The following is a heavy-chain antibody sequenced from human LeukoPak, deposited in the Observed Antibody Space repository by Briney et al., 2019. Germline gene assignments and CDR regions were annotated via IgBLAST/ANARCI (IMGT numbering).Heavy chain of an antibody. J-gene: IGHJ5*02. CDR1: GFTFSSYS. CDR2: ISSSSSYI. D-gene: IGHD3-22*01. CDR3: AKDGDSSGYYYPHP. V-gene: IGHV3-21*04. Sequence: GGSLRLSCAASGFTFSSYSMNWVRQAPGKGLEWVSSISSSSSYIYYADSVKGRFTISRDNAKNSLYLQMNSLRAEDTALYYCAKDGDSSGYYYPHPWGQGTLVTVSS.